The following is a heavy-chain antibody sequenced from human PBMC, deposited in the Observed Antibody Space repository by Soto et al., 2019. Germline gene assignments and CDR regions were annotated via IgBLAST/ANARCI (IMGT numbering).Heavy chain of an antibody. D-gene: IGHD2-2*01. CDR2: ISTYNGDT. V-gene: IGHV1-18*01. Sequence: QVQLVQSGAEVKKPGASVKVSCKASGYTFTRSGISWVRQAPGQGLEWMGWISTYNGDTNYAQTFQGRVTMTTDTSTSTVHMEVRSLRSDDTAVYYCARGGVASYAYGGMDVWGQGTPVTVSS. CDR3: ARGGVASYAYGGMDV. J-gene: IGHJ6*02. CDR1: GYTFTRSG.